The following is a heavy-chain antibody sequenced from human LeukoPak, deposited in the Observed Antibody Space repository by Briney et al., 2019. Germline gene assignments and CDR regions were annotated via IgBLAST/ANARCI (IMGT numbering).Heavy chain of an antibody. D-gene: IGHD3-22*01. Sequence: AGGALRLSFAAPGFTFSKAWMTRVRQAPGKGLEWDGSIKSKTGGATTDYAASVKSRFIISREDSKNTLYLQMNSPKTEDTALYYCTTRTMIVEAYWGQGTLVTVSS. J-gene: IGHJ4*02. CDR2: IKSKTGGATT. CDR3: TTRTMIVEAY. CDR1: GFTFSKAW. V-gene: IGHV3-15*01.